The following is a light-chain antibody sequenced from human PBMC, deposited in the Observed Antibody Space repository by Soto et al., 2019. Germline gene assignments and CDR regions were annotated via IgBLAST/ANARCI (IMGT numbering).Light chain of an antibody. V-gene: IGKV3-11*01. CDR3: QQRSNWPIT. CDR1: QSVSAY. Sequence: DIVLTPSPGTLSLSPVERATLSCWASQSVSAYLAWYQQKPGQAPRLLIYDASNRATGIPARFSGSGSGTDFTLTISSLEPEDFAVYYCQQRSNWPITFGQGTRLEIK. CDR2: DAS. J-gene: IGKJ5*01.